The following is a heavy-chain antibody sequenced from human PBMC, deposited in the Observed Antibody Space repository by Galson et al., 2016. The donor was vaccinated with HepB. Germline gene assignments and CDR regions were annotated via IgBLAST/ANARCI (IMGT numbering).Heavy chain of an antibody. CDR3: ARKVKQWLGKYYFDY. V-gene: IGHV4-39*07. Sequence: SETLSLTCTVSGGSISSSSYYWGWIRQPPGKGLEWIGSIYYSGTTNYNPSLKSRVTISVDSSRNLFSLKLSSLTAADTAVYYCARKVKQWLGKYYFDYWGQGTLVTVSS. CDR2: IYYSGTT. J-gene: IGHJ4*02. CDR1: GGSISSSSYY. D-gene: IGHD6-19*01.